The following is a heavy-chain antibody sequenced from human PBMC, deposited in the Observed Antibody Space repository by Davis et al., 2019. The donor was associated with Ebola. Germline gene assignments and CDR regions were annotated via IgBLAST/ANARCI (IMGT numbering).Heavy chain of an antibody. Sequence: PSETLSLTCAVYGGSFSGYYWSWIRQPPGKGLEWIGEINHSGSTNYNPSLKSRVTISVDRSKNQFSLKLSSVTAADTAVYYCARGPYGSGSYSYYFDYWGQGTLVTVSS. CDR3: ARGPYGSGSYSYYFDY. D-gene: IGHD3-10*01. V-gene: IGHV4-34*01. J-gene: IGHJ4*02. CDR1: GGSFSGYY. CDR2: INHSGST.